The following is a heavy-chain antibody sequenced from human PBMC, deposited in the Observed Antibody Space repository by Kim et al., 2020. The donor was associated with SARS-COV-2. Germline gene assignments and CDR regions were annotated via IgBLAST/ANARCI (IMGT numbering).Heavy chain of an antibody. V-gene: IGHV4-59*01. Sequence: PALKSRVTISVDTSKNQFSLKRSSVTAADTAVYYCARDLVLWPGVGGWFDPWGQGTLVTVSS. D-gene: IGHD3-10*01. CDR3: ARDLVLWPGVGGWFDP. J-gene: IGHJ5*02.